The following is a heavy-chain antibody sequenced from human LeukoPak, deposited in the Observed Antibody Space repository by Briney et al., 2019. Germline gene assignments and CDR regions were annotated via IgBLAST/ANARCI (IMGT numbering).Heavy chain of an antibody. Sequence: KPSETLSLTCAVYGGSFGGYYWSWIRQPPGKGLEWIGEINHSGSTNYNPSLKSRVTISVDTSKNQFSLKLSSVTAADTAVYYCARRNTIYYYYMDVWGKGTTVTVSS. CDR1: GGSFGGYY. D-gene: IGHD3-9*01. J-gene: IGHJ6*03. CDR3: ARRNTIYYYYMDV. CDR2: INHSGST. V-gene: IGHV4-34*01.